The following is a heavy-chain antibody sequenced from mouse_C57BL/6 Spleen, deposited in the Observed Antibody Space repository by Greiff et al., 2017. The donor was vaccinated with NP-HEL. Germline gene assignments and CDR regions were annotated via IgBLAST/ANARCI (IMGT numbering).Heavy chain of an antibody. Sequence: QVQLKQPGAELVKPGASVKVSCKASGYTFTSYWMHWVKQRPGQGLEWIGRIHPSDSDTNYNQKFKGKATLTVDKSSSTAYMQLSSLTSEDSAVYYCAITNPSSLFAYWGQGTLVTVSA. CDR2: IHPSDSDT. J-gene: IGHJ3*01. D-gene: IGHD6-1*01. CDR1: GYTFTSYW. V-gene: IGHV1-74*01. CDR3: AITNPSSLFAY.